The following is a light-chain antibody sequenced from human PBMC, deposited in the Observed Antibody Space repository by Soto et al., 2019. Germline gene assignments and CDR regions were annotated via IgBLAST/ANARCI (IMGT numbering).Light chain of an antibody. Sequence: QSALTQPAYVSGSPGQSITISCTGTSSDVGSYDLVSWYQQHPGKPPKLILYEVNKRPSGVSVRFSGSKSGNAASLTISGLQAEDEADYYCCSYATPRLFGGGTKLTVL. CDR1: SSDVGSYDL. CDR3: CSYATPRL. J-gene: IGLJ2*01. CDR2: EVN. V-gene: IGLV2-23*02.